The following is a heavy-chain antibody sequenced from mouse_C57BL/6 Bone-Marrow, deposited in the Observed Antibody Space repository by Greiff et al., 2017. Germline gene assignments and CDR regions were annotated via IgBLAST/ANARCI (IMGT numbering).Heavy chain of an antibody. CDR2: ISDGGSYT. D-gene: IGHD2-5*01. Sequence: EVMLVESGGGLVKPGGSLKLSCAASGFTFSSYAMSWVRQTPEKSLEWVATISDGGSYTYYPDNVKGRFTISRDNAKNNLYLQMSHLKSEDTAMYYCARDGLYYSNCYAMDYWGQGTSVTVSS. CDR3: ARDGLYYSNCYAMDY. J-gene: IGHJ4*01. V-gene: IGHV5-4*01. CDR1: GFTFSSYA.